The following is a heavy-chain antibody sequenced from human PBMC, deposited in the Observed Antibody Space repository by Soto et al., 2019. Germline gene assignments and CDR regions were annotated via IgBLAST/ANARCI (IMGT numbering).Heavy chain of an antibody. CDR2: IYYSGST. J-gene: IGHJ5*02. D-gene: IGHD6-13*01. Sequence: SETLSLTCTVSGGSISSSSYYWGWIRQPPGKGLEWIGSIYYSGSTYYNPSLKSRVTISVDTSKNQFSLKLSSVTAADTAVYYCARRASSSWVWFDPWGQGTLVT. CDR1: GGSISSSSYY. V-gene: IGHV4-39*01. CDR3: ARRASSSWVWFDP.